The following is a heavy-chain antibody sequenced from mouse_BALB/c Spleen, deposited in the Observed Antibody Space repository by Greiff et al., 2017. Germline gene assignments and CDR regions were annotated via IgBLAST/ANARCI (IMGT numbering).Heavy chain of an antibody. CDR3: ARALYDGYPRFAY. V-gene: IGHV5-6-3*01. CDR2: INSNGGST. J-gene: IGHJ3*01. Sequence: EVKLEESGGGLVQPGGSLKLSCAASGFTFSSYGMSWVRQTPDKRLELVATINSNGGSTYYPDSVKGRFTISRDNAKNTLYLQMSSLKSEDTAMYYCARALYDGYPRFAYWGQGTLVTVSA. CDR1: GFTFSSYG. D-gene: IGHD2-3*01.